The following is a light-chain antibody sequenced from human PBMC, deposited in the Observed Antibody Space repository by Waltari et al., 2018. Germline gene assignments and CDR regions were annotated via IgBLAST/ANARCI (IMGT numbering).Light chain of an antibody. V-gene: IGLV1-47*01. J-gene: IGLJ2*01. CDR1: SSNIGTNY. Sequence: QSVLTQPPSASGTPGQTVTISCSGSSSNIGTNYVYWYQQLPGTAPKRLIYMNDPRPSGVPDRFSGSMSGTSASLAISRLRSEDQANYYCAGWDDSLNGHMVFGGGTKLTV. CDR3: AGWDDSLNGHMV. CDR2: MND.